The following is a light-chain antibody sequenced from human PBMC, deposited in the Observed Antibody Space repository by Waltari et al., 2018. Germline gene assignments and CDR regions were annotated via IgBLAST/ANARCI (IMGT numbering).Light chain of an antibody. V-gene: IGLV2-8*01. J-gene: IGLJ2*01. Sequence: QSALTQLPSASGSPGQVIPIPCTGTGGDLGTYNYVSWYQQHPGKAPKLIIYEVNKRPSGVPDRFSGSKSGNTASLTVSGLQVEDEADYYCSSYAASDTVIFGGGTKVTV. CDR3: SSYAASDTVI. CDR2: EVN. CDR1: GGDLGTYNY.